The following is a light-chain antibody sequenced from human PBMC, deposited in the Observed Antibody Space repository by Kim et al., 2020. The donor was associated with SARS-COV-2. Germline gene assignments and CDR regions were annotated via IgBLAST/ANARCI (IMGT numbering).Light chain of an antibody. J-gene: IGLJ2*01. CDR1: KLGDKY. CDR3: QAWDSSTVV. V-gene: IGLV3-1*01. Sequence: YELTQPPSVSVSPGQTASITCSGDKLGDKYACWYQQKPGQSPVLVIYQDNKRPSGIPEQFSGSNSGNTATLTISGTQAMDEADYYCQAWDSSTVVFGGG. CDR2: QDN.